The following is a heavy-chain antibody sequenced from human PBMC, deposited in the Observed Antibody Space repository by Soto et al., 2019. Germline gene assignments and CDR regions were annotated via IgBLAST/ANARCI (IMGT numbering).Heavy chain of an antibody. Sequence: QITLKESGPTLVKPTETLTLTCSVSGFSLSTSGRTLGWIRQPPGKAPEWLALGGQYSPSLQSRVTFTKDTSKNQVVLTLTDMDPADTATHYCTLRQDSSRGPIYWGQGILVTVSS. D-gene: IGHD6-13*01. V-gene: IGHV2-5*01. CDR3: TLRQDSSRGPIY. CDR2: GG. CDR1: GFSLSTSGRT. J-gene: IGHJ4*02.